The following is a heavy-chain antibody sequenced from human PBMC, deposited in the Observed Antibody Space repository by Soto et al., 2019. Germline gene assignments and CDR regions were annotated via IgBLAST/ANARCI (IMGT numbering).Heavy chain of an antibody. D-gene: IGHD5-12*01. Sequence: EVQLLESGGGLVQPGGSLRLSCAASGFTFRRYAMSWVRQAPGKGLERVSAISGSGADSYDSDSVKGRFIISRDNSKNILSLQMNGLRAEDTAVYYCAKSTGVLATTAGAFDVWGQGTMVTVSS. CDR3: AKSTGVLATTAGAFDV. J-gene: IGHJ3*01. CDR1: GFTFRRYA. CDR2: ISGSGADS. V-gene: IGHV3-23*01.